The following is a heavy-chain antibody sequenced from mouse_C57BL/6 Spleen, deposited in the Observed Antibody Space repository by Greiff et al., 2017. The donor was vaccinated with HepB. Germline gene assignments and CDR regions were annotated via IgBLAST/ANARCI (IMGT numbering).Heavy chain of an antibody. D-gene: IGHD3-1*01. J-gene: IGHJ4*01. CDR3: ARSGPLYARDY. V-gene: IGHV1-80*01. CDR1: GYAFSSYW. Sequence: VQLQQSGAELVKPGASVKISCKASGYAFSSYWMNWVKQRPGKGLEWIGQIYPGDGDTNYNGKFKGKATLTADKSSSTAYMQLSSLTSEDSAVYFCARSGPLYARDYWGQGTSVTVSS. CDR2: IYPGDGDT.